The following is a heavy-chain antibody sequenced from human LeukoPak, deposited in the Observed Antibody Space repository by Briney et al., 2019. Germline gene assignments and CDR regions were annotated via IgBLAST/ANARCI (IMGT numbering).Heavy chain of an antibody. CDR3: ARGSSWYPRGLDY. Sequence: SETLSLTCTVSGGSISSYYWSWIRQPPGKGLEWIGYIYYSGSTNYNPSLKSRVTISVDTSKNQFSLKLSSVTAADTAVYYCARGSSWYPRGLDYWGQGTLVTVSS. CDR2: IYYSGST. V-gene: IGHV4-59*12. D-gene: IGHD6-13*01. CDR1: GGSISSYY. J-gene: IGHJ4*02.